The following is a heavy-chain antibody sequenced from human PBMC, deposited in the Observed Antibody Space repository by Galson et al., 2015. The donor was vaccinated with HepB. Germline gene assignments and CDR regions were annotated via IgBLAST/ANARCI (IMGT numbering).Heavy chain of an antibody. J-gene: IGHJ4*02. CDR1: GFSFSSYW. CDR2: IKQDGSEK. D-gene: IGHD2-15*01. CDR3: ARSDIVVVVAADN. Sequence: SLRLSCAASGFSFSSYWMSWVRQAPGKGLEWVANIKQDGSEKYYVDSVKGRFTISRDNAKNSLYLQMNSLRAEDTAVYYCARSDIVVVVAADNWGQGTLVTVSS. V-gene: IGHV3-7*01.